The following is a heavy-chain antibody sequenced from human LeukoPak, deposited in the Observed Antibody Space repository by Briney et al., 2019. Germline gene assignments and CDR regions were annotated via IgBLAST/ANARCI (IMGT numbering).Heavy chain of an antibody. Sequence: PSETLSLTCTVSGGAIRSYYWSWIRQPPGKGLEWIGYIYYSGDTNYNPSLKSRVTMSVDTSKNQFSLILTSVTAADMAVYYCGRGKGSSWYTVDYWGQGTLVTVSS. V-gene: IGHV4-59*01. CDR1: GGAIRSYY. D-gene: IGHD6-13*01. CDR3: GRGKGSSWYTVDY. CDR2: IYYSGDT. J-gene: IGHJ4*02.